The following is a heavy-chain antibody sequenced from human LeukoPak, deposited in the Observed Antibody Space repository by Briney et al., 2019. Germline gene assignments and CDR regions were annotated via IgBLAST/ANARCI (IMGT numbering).Heavy chain of an antibody. D-gene: IGHD3-22*01. CDR2: IYYSGST. CDR3: ARGGYYDSSGCALFDY. V-gene: IGHV4-59*01. J-gene: IGHJ4*02. CDR1: GGSISSYY. Sequence: PSETLSLTCTVSGGSISSYYWSWIRQPPGKGLEWIGYIYYSGSTNYNPSLKSRVTISVDTSKNQFSLKLSSVTAADTAVYYRARGGYYDSSGCALFDYWGQGTLVTVSS.